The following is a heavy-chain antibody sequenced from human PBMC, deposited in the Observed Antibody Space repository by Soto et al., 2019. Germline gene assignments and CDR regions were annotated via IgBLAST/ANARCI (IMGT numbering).Heavy chain of an antibody. V-gene: IGHV4-31*03. Sequence: TLSLTCTVSGGSISSGGYYWSWIRQPPGKGLEWIGYIYYSGSTYYNPSLKSRVTISVDTSKNQFSLKLSSVTAADTAVYYCARAQLFSSSGYYYFDYWGQGTLVTVSS. CDR2: IYYSGST. D-gene: IGHD3-22*01. J-gene: IGHJ4*02. CDR3: ARAQLFSSSGYYYFDY. CDR1: GGSISSGGYY.